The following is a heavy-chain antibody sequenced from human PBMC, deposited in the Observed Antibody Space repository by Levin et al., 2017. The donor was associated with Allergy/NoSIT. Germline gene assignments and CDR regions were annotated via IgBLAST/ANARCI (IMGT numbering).Heavy chain of an antibody. D-gene: IGHD3-22*01. CDR2: IYPGDSDT. Sequence: GESLKISCKGSGYSFTSYWIGWVRRMPGKGLEWMGIIYPGDSDTRYSPSFQGQVTISADKSISTAYLQWSSLKASDTAMYYCARRYYYDSSGYYYYFDYWGQGTLVTVSS. CDR1: GYSFTSYW. CDR3: ARRYYYDSSGYYYYFDY. J-gene: IGHJ4*02. V-gene: IGHV5-51*01.